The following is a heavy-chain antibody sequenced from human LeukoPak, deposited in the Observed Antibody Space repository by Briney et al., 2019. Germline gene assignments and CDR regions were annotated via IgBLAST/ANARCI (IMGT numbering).Heavy chain of an antibody. Sequence: GGSLRLSCAASGFTFSDFWMSWVRRTPGKGLEWVGNIKHDGSETYYLDSMKGRFSISRDNAKNSLYLQMDSLRAEDTGIYYCARDVPYNLVDYWGQGTLVTVSS. CDR2: IKHDGSET. CDR3: ARDVPYNLVDY. CDR1: GFTFSDFW. J-gene: IGHJ4*02. D-gene: IGHD5-24*01. V-gene: IGHV3-7*01.